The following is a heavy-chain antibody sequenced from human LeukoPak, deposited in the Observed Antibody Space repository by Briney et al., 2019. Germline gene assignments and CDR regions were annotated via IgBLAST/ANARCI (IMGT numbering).Heavy chain of an antibody. J-gene: IGHJ3*02. D-gene: IGHD3-10*01. CDR1: GYTLTELS. CDR2: FDPEDGET. V-gene: IGHV1-24*01. CDR3: ATDLGFGDEPLFDI. Sequence: ASVKVSCKVSGYTLTELSMHWVRQAPGKGLEWMGGFDPEDGETIYAQKFQGRVTMTEDTSTDTAYMELSSLRSEDTAVYYCATDLGFGDEPLFDIWGQGTMVTVSS.